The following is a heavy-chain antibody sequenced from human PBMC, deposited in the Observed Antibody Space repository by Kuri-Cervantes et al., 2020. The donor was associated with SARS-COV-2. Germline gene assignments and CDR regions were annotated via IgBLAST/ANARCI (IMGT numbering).Heavy chain of an antibody. D-gene: IGHD1-26*01. Sequence: GESLKISCAASGFTFSSYGMHWVRQAPGKGLEWVAFIRYDGSNKYYADSVKGRFTISRDNSKNTLYLQMNSLRAEDTAVYYCAKEGFISALGGWFDPWGQGTLVTVSS. CDR3: AKEGFISALGGWFDP. CDR2: IRYDGSNK. CDR1: GFTFSSYG. V-gene: IGHV3-30*02. J-gene: IGHJ5*02.